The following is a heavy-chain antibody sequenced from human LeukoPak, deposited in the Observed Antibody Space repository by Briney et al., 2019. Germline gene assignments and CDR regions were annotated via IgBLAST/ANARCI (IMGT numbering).Heavy chain of an antibody. Sequence: GASVVVSFKASGGTFSSYAISWVRQAPGQGLEWMGGIIPIFGTANYAQKFQGRVTITADESTSTAYMELSSLRSEDTAVYYCARSGATQDYYYYGMDVWGQGTTVTVSS. V-gene: IGHV1-69*13. CDR1: GGTFSSYA. CDR2: IIPIFGTA. J-gene: IGHJ6*02. CDR3: ARSGATQDYYYYGMDV. D-gene: IGHD5-12*01.